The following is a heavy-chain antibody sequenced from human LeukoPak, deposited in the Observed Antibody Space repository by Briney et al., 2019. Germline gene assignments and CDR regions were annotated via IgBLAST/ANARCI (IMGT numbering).Heavy chain of an antibody. CDR3: ARDWRDSSGKFPNDAFDI. CDR1: GFTVSSSY. V-gene: IGHV3-11*04. D-gene: IGHD3-22*01. Sequence: GGSLRLSCAASGFTVSSSYMSWIRQAPGKGLEWVSYISSSGSIYYADSVKGRFTISRDNAKNSLYLQVNSLRAEDTAVYYCARDWRDSSGKFPNDAFDIWGQGTMVTVSS. J-gene: IGHJ3*02. CDR2: ISSSGSI.